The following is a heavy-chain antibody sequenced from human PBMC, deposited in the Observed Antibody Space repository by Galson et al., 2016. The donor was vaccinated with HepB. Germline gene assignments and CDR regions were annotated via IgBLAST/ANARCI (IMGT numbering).Heavy chain of an antibody. J-gene: IGHJ6*02. Sequence: SLRLSCAASGFIVSSNYMSWVRQAPGKGLEWVSVIYSGGSTYYADSVKGRFTVSRDNSKNTLYLQMNSLRAEDTAVYYCARAGGPSYYYGMDVWGQGTAATVSS. CDR2: IYSGGST. V-gene: IGHV3-53*01. CDR1: GFIVSSNY. D-gene: IGHD2-8*02. CDR3: ARAGGPSYYYGMDV.